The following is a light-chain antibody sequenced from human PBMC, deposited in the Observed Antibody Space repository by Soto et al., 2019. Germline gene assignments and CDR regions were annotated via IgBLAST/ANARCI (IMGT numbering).Light chain of an antibody. Sequence: QSVLTQPRSVSGSPGQSVTISCTGTSSDVGGYNYVSWYQQHPGKAPKLMIYDVSKRPSGVPDRFSGSNSGNTASLTISGLQAEDEADYYCCSYAGSYTFYVFGTGTKLTVL. J-gene: IGLJ1*01. CDR2: DVS. CDR3: CSYAGSYTFYV. CDR1: SSDVGGYNY. V-gene: IGLV2-11*01.